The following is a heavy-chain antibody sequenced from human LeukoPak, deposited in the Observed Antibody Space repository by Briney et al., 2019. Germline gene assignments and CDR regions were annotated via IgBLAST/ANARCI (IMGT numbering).Heavy chain of an antibody. CDR2: IIPIFGTA. D-gene: IGHD3-16*01. CDR1: GGTFSSYA. Sequence: SVKVSCKASGGTFSSYAISWVRQAPGQGLEWMGGIIPIFGTANYARNFQGRVTITADKSTSTAYMELSSLRSEDTAAYYCAREVIMITFGGAPGWFDPWGQGTLVTVSS. V-gene: IGHV1-69*06. J-gene: IGHJ5*02. CDR3: AREVIMITFGGAPGWFDP.